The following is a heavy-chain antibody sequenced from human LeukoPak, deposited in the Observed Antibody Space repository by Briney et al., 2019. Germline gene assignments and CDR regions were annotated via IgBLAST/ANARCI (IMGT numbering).Heavy chain of an antibody. J-gene: IGHJ3*02. CDR3: AKLIAVAGMGAGDDAFDI. CDR2: ISYDGSNK. V-gene: IGHV3-30*18. D-gene: IGHD6-19*01. CDR1: GFTFSSYG. Sequence: GGSLRLSCAASGFTFSSYGMHWVRQAPGKGLEWVAVISYDGSNKYYADSVKGRFTISRDNSKNTLYLQMNSLRAEDTAVYYCAKLIAVAGMGAGDDAFDIWGQGTMVTVSS.